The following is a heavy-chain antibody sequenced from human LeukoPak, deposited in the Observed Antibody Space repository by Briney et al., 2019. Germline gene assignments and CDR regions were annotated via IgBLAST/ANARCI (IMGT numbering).Heavy chain of an antibody. CDR1: GGPFSSYA. Sequence: GASVKVSCKASGGPFSSYAISWVRQAPGQGLEWMGIINPSGGSTSYAQKFQGRVTMTRDMSTSTVYMELSSLRSEDTAVYYCARSTANYDILTGYSHYYYMDVWGKGTTVTVSS. CDR3: ARSTANYDILTGYSHYYYMDV. D-gene: IGHD3-9*01. CDR2: INPSGGST. J-gene: IGHJ6*03. V-gene: IGHV1-46*01.